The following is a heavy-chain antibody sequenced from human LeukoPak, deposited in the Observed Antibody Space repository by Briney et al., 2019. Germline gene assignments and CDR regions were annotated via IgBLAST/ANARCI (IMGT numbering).Heavy chain of an antibody. D-gene: IGHD4-17*01. CDR2: VGHGGVT. J-gene: IGHJ3*01. V-gene: IGHV4-34*01. CDR3: ARGRHYYGDYIRSFPDGFHV. CDR1: GASFSEYF. Sequence: KPSETLSLTCTVNGASFSEYFWSWVRQYPGEGLEWIGEVGHGGVTSYNPSLMGRVTISADTSKNQFSLTLTSVTAADTAVYYCARGRHYYGDYIRSFPDGFHVWGRGTVVSVSS.